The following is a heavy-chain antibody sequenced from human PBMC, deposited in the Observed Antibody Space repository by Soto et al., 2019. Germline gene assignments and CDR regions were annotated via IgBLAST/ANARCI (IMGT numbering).Heavy chain of an antibody. CDR1: GFTFDDYA. CDR2: ISWNSGSI. Sequence: GGSLRLSCAASGFTFDDYAMHWVRQAPGKGLEWVSGISWNSGSIGYADSVKGRFTISRDNAKNSLYLQMNSLRAEDTALYYCAKSRTVTTLDFDIWGQGTMVTVSS. V-gene: IGHV3-9*01. J-gene: IGHJ3*02. D-gene: IGHD4-17*01. CDR3: AKSRTVTTLDFDI.